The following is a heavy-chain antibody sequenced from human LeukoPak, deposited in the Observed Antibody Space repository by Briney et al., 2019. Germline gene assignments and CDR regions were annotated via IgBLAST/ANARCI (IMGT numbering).Heavy chain of an antibody. CDR2: IYHSGST. CDR1: GGSISSGGYS. CDR3: ARVSLGIAAAAFFDY. V-gene: IGHV4-30-2*01. Sequence: SQTLSLTCAVSGGSISSGGYSWSWIRQPPGKGLEWIGYIYHSGSTYYNPSLKSRVTISVDRSKNQFSLKLSSVTAADTAVYYCARVSLGIAAAAFFDYWGQGTLVTVSS. D-gene: IGHD6-13*01. J-gene: IGHJ4*02.